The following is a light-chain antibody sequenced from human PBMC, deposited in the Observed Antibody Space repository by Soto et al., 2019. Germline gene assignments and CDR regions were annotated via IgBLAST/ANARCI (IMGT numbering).Light chain of an antibody. CDR2: GNS. CDR1: SSNIGAGYD. J-gene: IGLJ2*01. CDR3: QSFAGKNVV. Sequence: QSVLTQPPSVSGAPGQRVTISCTGSSSNIGAGYDVHWYQQLPGTAPKLLIYGNSNRPSGVPDRFSGSKSGTSASLAITGLQAEDEADYYCQSFAGKNVVFGGGTKLTVL. V-gene: IGLV1-40*01.